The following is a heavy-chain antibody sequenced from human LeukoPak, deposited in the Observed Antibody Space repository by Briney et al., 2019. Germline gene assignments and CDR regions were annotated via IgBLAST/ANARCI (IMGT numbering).Heavy chain of an antibody. Sequence: ALVKVSCKVSGYTLTELSMHWVRQAPGKGLEWMGGFDPEDGETTYAQKFQGRVTMTEDTSTDTAYMELSSLRSEDTAVYYCATDSPNSGSYLDFDYWGQGTLVTVSS. V-gene: IGHV1-24*01. J-gene: IGHJ4*02. CDR2: FDPEDGET. D-gene: IGHD1-26*01. CDR1: GYTLTELS. CDR3: ATDSPNSGSYLDFDY.